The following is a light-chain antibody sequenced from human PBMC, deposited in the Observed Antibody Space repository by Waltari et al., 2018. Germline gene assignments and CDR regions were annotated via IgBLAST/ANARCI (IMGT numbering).Light chain of an antibody. CDR3: QHNVKLPVT. V-gene: IGKV3-20*01. Sequence: EIVLTQSPGTLSLSPGERATLSCRASQSVSRALRWYQQKPGQAPRLLIYGTSTRAAGVPDRFSGSGSGTEFSLTISRLDPEDFAVYYCQHNVKLPVTFGQGTKVEI. CDR2: GTS. J-gene: IGKJ1*01. CDR1: QSVSRA.